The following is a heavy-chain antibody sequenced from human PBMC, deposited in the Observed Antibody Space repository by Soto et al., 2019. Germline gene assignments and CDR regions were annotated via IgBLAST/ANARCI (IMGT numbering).Heavy chain of an antibody. CDR2: ISHSGST. CDR1: GGSFSGYS. Sequence: QVLLQQWGAGLLQPSETLSLTCAVYGGSFSGYSWTWIRQPPGVGLEWIGEISHSGSTNYSPSLKSRFTISVDTSKSQCSLKLSSVTAADTAVYDCASRVQGTVHYYDCIDVWGEGTTVTVSS. V-gene: IGHV4-34*01. J-gene: IGHJ6*03. CDR3: ASRVQGTVHYYDCIDV. D-gene: IGHD1-1*01.